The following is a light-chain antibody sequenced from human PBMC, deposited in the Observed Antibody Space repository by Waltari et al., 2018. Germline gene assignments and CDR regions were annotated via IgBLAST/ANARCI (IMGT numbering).Light chain of an antibody. J-gene: IGKJ1*01. CDR2: HAS. Sequence: IVLTQSPGTLSLSPGARATLSCRASQSVGTSLAWYQQKPGQAPRLLIYHASVWATGIPDRFSGGGSGTDFSLTISRLEPEDFAVYYCQMYVRLPATFGQGTKVEVK. V-gene: IGKV3-20*01. CDR3: QMYVRLPAT. CDR1: QSVGTS.